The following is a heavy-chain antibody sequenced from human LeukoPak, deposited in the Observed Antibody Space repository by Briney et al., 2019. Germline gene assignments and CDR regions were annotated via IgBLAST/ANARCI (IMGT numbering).Heavy chain of an antibody. J-gene: IGHJ4*02. Sequence: GGSLRLSCAASGFTFSSYWMSWVRQAPGKGLEWVANIKQDGSEKYYVDSVKGRFTISRDNAKNSLFLQMNSLRAEDTAVYYCARESFYYGSGSYYKRGYYFDYWGQGTLATVSS. CDR2: IKQDGSEK. CDR3: ARESFYYGSGSYYKRGYYFDY. D-gene: IGHD3-10*01. CDR1: GFTFSSYW. V-gene: IGHV3-7*01.